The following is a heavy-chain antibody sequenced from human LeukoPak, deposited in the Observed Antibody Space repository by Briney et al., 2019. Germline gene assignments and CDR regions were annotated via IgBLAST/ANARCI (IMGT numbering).Heavy chain of an antibody. CDR1: GFTFSNYW. CDR2: MNEYESEK. CDR3: ARVLYGSRVNVIDS. J-gene: IGHJ4*02. V-gene: IGHV3-7*01. Sequence: GGSLRLSCAASGFTFSNYWINWVRQAPGKGREWVANMNEYESEKYYVDSVRGRFTISRDNAENSLFLHMNSLRVEDTAVYRCARVLYGSRVNVIDSWGPGTLVTVSS. D-gene: IGHD2-2*01.